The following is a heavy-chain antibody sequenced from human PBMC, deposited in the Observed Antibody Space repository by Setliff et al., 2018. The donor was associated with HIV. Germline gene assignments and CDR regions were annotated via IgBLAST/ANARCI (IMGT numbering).Heavy chain of an antibody. Sequence: SETLSLTCTVSDDSVPTFYWNWIRQPPGKGLEWIGFIQHTGSAVSNPSLKSRVTILMDLSRNQLSLHLASVTTADTAVYFCAPGEGVASTYYHDWGQGTQVTVSS. V-gene: IGHV4-59*02. CDR3: APGEGVASTYYHD. CDR2: IQHTGSA. D-gene: IGHD3-3*01. CDR1: DDSVPTFY. J-gene: IGHJ4*01.